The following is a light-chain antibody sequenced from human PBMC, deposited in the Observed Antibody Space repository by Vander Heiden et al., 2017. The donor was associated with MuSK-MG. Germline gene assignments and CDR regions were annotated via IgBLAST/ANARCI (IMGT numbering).Light chain of an antibody. V-gene: IGLV2-14*01. CDR1: SSDVGGYKY. CDR3: SSYTSSRTGV. J-gene: IGLJ1*01. CDR2: EVS. Sequence: QSALTQPASVSGSPGQSLTISCTGTSSDVGGYKYVSWYQQHPGKAPKLMIYEVSNRPSGVSNRFSGSKSGTTASLTISGLQAEDEADYYCSSYTSSRTGVFGTGTKVTVL.